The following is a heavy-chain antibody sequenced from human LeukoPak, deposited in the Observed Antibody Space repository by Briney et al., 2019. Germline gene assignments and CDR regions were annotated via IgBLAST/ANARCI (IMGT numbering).Heavy chain of an antibody. CDR3: ARDSSNWTFDY. CDR2: IHPGGGSP. J-gene: IGHJ4*02. CDR1: GGTFSSYA. Sequence: ASVKVSCKASGGTFSSYAISWLRQAPGQGLEWMGIIHPGGGSPTYAQKFQGRVTMTRDMSTNTVYMELSSLRSDDTAVYYCARDSSNWTFDYWGQGTLVTVSS. D-gene: IGHD1-1*01. V-gene: IGHV1-46*01.